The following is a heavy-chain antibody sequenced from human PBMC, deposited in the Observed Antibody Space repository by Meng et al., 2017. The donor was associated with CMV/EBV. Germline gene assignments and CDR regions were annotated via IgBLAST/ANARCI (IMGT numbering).Heavy chain of an antibody. D-gene: IGHD2-8*01. CDR1: GFTFSSYG. Sequence: GESLKISCAASGFTFSSYGMHWVRQAPGKGLEWVAFIRYDGSNKYYADSVKGRFTISRDNSKNTLYLQMNSLRAEDTAVYYCAKSEPHIVLMPKENYYYYGMDVWGQGTTVTVSS. V-gene: IGHV3-30*02. J-gene: IGHJ6*02. CDR3: AKSEPHIVLMPKENYYYYGMDV. CDR2: IRYDGSNK.